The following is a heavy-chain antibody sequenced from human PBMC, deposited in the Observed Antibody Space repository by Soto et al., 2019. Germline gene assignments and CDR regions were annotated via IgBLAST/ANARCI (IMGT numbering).Heavy chain of an antibody. V-gene: IGHV1-69*13. J-gene: IGHJ4*02. CDR1: GGTFSSYA. Sequence: SVKVSCKASGGTFSSYAISWVRQAPGQGLEWMGGIIPIFGTANYAQKFQGRVTITADESTSTAYMELSSLRSEDTAVYYCARVGDSSGYYRSPAYWGQGTLVTVSS. CDR3: ARVGDSSGYYRSPAY. D-gene: IGHD3-22*01. CDR2: IIPIFGTA.